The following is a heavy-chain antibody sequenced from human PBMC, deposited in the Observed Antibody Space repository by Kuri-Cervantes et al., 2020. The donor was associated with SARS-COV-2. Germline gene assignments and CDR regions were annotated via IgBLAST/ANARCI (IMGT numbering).Heavy chain of an antibody. CDR2: IYYSGST. CDR1: GGSISSHY. Sequence: SETLSLTCTVSGGSISSHYWSWIRQPPGKGLEWIGYIYYSGSTNYNPSLKSRVTISVDTSKNQFSLKLSSVTAADTAVYYCARAPVSALDIWGQGTMVTVSS. CDR3: ARAPVSALDI. V-gene: IGHV4-59*11. J-gene: IGHJ3*02.